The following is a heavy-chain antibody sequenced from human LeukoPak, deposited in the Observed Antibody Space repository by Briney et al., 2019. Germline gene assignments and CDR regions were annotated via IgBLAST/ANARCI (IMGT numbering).Heavy chain of an antibody. CDR3: ARAWDLVGATPGY. V-gene: IGHV1-2*02. J-gene: IGHJ4*02. D-gene: IGHD1-26*01. CDR1: GYTFTGYY. CDR2: INPNSGGT. Sequence: ASVKVSCKASGYTFTGYYMHWVRQAPGQGLEWMGWINPNSGGTNYAQKFQGRVTMTRDTSISTAYMELSRLRSEDTAVYYCARAWDLVGATPGYWGQGTLVTVSS.